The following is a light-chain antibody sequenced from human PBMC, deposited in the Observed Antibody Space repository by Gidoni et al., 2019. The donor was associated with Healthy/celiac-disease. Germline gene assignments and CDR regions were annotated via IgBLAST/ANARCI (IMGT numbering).Light chain of an antibody. Sequence: DIVMTQSPLSLPVTPGEPASISCRSSQSLLHSNGYNYLDWYLQKPGQSPQLLIYLGSNRASGVPDRFSGSGSGTDCTLKISRVEAEDVGVYYCMQALQTGVTFGPGTKVDIK. CDR2: LGS. V-gene: IGKV2-28*01. J-gene: IGKJ3*01. CDR1: QSLLHSNGYNY. CDR3: MQALQTGVT.